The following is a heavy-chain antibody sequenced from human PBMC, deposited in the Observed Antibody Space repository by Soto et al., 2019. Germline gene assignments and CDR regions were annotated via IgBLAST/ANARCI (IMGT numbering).Heavy chain of an antibody. D-gene: IGHD2-21*02. CDR1: GYTFTSHY. V-gene: IGHV1-46*01. J-gene: IGHJ4*02. Sequence: ASVKVSCKASGYTFTSHYIHWVRQAPGQGPEWMGIINPSGGSTTYAQKFQGRVTMTRDTSTSTVYMELSSLRSEDTAVYYCAGSGCGGDCSLDYWGQGTLVTVSS. CDR3: AGSGCGGDCSLDY. CDR2: INPSGGST.